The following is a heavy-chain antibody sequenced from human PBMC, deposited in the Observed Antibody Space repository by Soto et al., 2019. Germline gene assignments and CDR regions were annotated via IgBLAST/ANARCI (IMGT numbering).Heavy chain of an antibody. CDR1: GASIKSRNYF. D-gene: IGHD2-15*01. V-gene: IGHV4-39*02. CDR3: GRLAEAATGHTDFDF. Sequence: QLQLQETGPGLVKPSETLSLTCTVSGASIKSRNYFWGWIRQPAGKGLEFVGSIHSSGGTYYNPSLKSRVTVSVDLSNSHFSLSLKTLTATDTAVYYCGRLAEAATGHTDFDFWGQGTLVTVSS. J-gene: IGHJ4*02. CDR2: IHSSGGT.